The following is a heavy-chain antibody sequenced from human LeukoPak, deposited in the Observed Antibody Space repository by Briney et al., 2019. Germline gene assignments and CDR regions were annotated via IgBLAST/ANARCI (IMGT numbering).Heavy chain of an antibody. V-gene: IGHV3-23*01. CDR3: AKDQVVLWSGELQRPYYFDY. J-gene: IGHJ4*02. D-gene: IGHD3-10*01. CDR2: ISGSGGST. Sequence: GGSLRLSCAASGFTFSSYAMSWVRQAPGKGLEWVSAISGSGGSTYYADSVKGRFTISRDNSKNTLYLQMNSLRAEDTAVYCCAKDQVVLWSGELQRPYYFDYWGQGTLVTVSS. CDR1: GFTFSSYA.